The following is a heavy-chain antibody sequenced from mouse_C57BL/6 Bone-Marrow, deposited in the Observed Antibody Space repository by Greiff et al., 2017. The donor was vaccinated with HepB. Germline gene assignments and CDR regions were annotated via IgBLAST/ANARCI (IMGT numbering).Heavy chain of an antibody. CDR1: GYTFTSYW. V-gene: IGHV1-5*01. CDR3: TRPRLRRGSFYAMDY. CDR2: IYPGNSDT. Sequence: VQLQQSGTVLARPGASVKMSCKTSGYTFTSYWMHWVKQRPGQGLEWIGAIYPGNSDTSYNQKFKGKAKLTAVTSASTAYMELSSLTNEDSAVYYCTRPRLRRGSFYAMDYWGQGTSVTVSS. J-gene: IGHJ4*01. D-gene: IGHD2-4*01.